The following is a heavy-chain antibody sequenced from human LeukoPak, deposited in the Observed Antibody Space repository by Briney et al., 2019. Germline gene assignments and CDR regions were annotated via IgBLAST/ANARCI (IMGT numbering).Heavy chain of an antibody. Sequence: SETLSLTCTVSGYSISSGYYWGWIRQPPGKGLEWIGSIYHSGSTYYNPSLKSRVTISVDTSKNQFSLKLSSVTAAATAVYYCAGVRSWYEAYMDVWAKGPRSPSP. CDR1: GYSISSGYY. CDR2: IYHSGST. J-gene: IGHJ6*03. D-gene: IGHD6-13*01. CDR3: AGVRSWYEAYMDV. V-gene: IGHV4-38-2*02.